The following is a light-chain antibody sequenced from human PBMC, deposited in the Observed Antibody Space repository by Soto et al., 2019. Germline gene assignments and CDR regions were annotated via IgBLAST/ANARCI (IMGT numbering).Light chain of an antibody. CDR3: AAWDASLNGYV. V-gene: IGLV1-44*01. Sequence: QSVLTQPPSASGTPGQRVTISCSGSSSSIGSNTVNWYQQIPGTAPKLLLYSNNQRPSGVPDRFSGSKSGTSASLAISGLQSEDEADYYCAAWDASLNGYVFVIGTKVTVL. CDR2: SNN. J-gene: IGLJ1*01. CDR1: SSSIGSNT.